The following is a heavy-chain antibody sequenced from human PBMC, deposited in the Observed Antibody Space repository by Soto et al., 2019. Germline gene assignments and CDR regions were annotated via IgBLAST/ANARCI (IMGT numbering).Heavy chain of an antibody. D-gene: IGHD6-19*01. V-gene: IGHV4-4*02. CDR1: SGSISSSNW. CDR3: ARVPSGTFDYYYLDV. J-gene: IGHJ6*03. Sequence: QVQLQESGPGLVKPSGTLSLTCAVSSGSISSSNWWSWVRQPPGKGLEWIGEIYHSGSTNYNPSLKSRVTISVDKSKNQFSLKLSSVTAADTAVYDCARVPSGTFDYYYLDVWGKGTTVTVSS. CDR2: IYHSGST.